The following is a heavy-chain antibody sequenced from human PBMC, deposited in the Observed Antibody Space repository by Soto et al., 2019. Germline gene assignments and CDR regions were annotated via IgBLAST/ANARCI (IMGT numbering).Heavy chain of an antibody. CDR3: ARHGSN. CDR1: GVSISNSSYY. CDR2: IYYSGIT. Sequence: QLQLQESGPGLVKPSETLSLTCTVSGVSISNSSYYWGWIRRPPGKGLEWIGTIYYSGITYYNPSLKSRITISVDTSKNQFSLKLTSVTAAEPAVYYCARHGSNRGQGTLVTVSS. V-gene: IGHV4-39*01. J-gene: IGHJ4*02.